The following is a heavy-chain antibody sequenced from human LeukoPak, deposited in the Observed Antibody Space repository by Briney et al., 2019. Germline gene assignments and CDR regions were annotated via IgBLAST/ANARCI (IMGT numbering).Heavy chain of an antibody. Sequence: ASVKVSCKASGYTFTTYGISWVRQAPGQGPEWMGWISAYNGNTNYAQKLQGRVTMTTDTSTSTAYMELRSLRSDDTAVYYCATKGGSTGYYPEYFQHWGQGTLVTVSS. CDR2: ISAYNGNT. V-gene: IGHV1-18*01. CDR1: GYTFTTYG. D-gene: IGHD3-22*01. CDR3: ATKGGSTGYYPEYFQH. J-gene: IGHJ1*01.